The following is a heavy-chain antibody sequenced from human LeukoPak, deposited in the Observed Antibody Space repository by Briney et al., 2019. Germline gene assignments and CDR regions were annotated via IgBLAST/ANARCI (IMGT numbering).Heavy chain of an antibody. J-gene: IGHJ4*02. Sequence: GRSLRLSCAASGFTFSSYSMNWVRQAPGKGLEWVSSISSSSSYIYYADSVKGRFTISRDNAKNSLYLQMNSLRAEDTAVYYCASSGITGTYLFYYWGQGTLVTVSS. V-gene: IGHV3-21*01. D-gene: IGHD1-20*01. CDR3: ASSGITGTYLFYY. CDR1: GFTFSSYS. CDR2: ISSSSSYI.